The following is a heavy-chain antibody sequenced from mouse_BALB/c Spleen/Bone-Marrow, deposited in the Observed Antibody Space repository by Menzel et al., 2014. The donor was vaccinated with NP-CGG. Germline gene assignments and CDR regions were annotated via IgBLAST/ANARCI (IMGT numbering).Heavy chain of an antibody. D-gene: IGHD2-1*01. J-gene: IGHJ2*01. CDR1: GYTFTNYW. Sequence: VQLQQSGAELVKPGASVKLSCKTSGYTFTNYWIQWVKQRPGQGLGWIGEIFPGIGTTYYNEEFKGKATLTIDTSSSTAYMQLSSLTSEDSAVYFCARGGNYGYWGQGTTLTVSS. V-gene: IGHV1S132*01. CDR2: IFPGIGTT. CDR3: ARGGNYGY.